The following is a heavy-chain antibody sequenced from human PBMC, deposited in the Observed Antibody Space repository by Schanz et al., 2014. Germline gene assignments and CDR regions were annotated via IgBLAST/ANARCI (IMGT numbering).Heavy chain of an antibody. J-gene: IGHJ5*02. D-gene: IGHD4-4*01. CDR2: IYYSGST. Sequence: QVQLQESGPGLVKPSQTLSLTCAVSGGSISSGGYSWNWIRQPPGKGLEWIVYIYYSGSTYYNPSLKSRVTISVDPSKTQFSLKLSSVTAADTAVYYCARHLPGGYNNHGWFDPWGQGTLVTVSS. CDR1: GGSISSGGYS. CDR3: ARHLPGGYNNHGWFDP. V-gene: IGHV4-30-4*07.